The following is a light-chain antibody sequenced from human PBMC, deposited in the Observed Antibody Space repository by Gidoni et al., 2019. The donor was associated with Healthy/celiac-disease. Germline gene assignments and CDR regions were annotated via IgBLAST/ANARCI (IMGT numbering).Light chain of an antibody. Sequence: DIVRTQSLDLLAVSLGERATINCKSSQSVLYSSNNKNYLAWYQQKPGQPPKLLIYWASTRESGVPDRFSGSGSGTDFTLTISSLQAEDVAVYYCQQYYSTPLTFGQGTKVEIK. CDR3: QQYYSTPLT. CDR2: WAS. V-gene: IGKV4-1*01. CDR1: QSVLYSSNNKNY. J-gene: IGKJ1*01.